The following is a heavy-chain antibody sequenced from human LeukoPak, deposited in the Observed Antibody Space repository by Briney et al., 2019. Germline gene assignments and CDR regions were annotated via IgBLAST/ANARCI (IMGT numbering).Heavy chain of an antibody. CDR2: IYYSGST. CDR3: ARDSMGEYYFDY. V-gene: IGHV4-59*01. CDR1: GGSISSYY. D-gene: IGHD3-16*01. J-gene: IGHJ4*02. Sequence: SETLSLTCTVSGGSISSYYWSWIRQPPGKGLEWIGYIYYSGSTNYNPSLKSRVTISVDTSKNQFSLKLSSVTAADTAVYYCARDSMGEYYFDYWGQGTLATVSS.